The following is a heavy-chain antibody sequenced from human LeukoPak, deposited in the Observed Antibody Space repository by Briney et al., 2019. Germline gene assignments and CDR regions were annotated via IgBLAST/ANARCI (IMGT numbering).Heavy chain of an antibody. CDR2: ISAYNGNT. CDR1: GYTFTSYG. J-gene: IGHJ5*02. V-gene: IGHV1-18*01. D-gene: IGHD2/OR15-2a*01. Sequence: GASVKVSCKASGYTFTSYGISWVRQAPGQELEWMGWISAYNGNTNYAQKLQGRVTITTDTSTSTAYMELRSLRSDDTAVYYCARDSRPFGNGLYNWFDPWGQGTLVTVSS. CDR3: ARDSRPFGNGLYNWFDP.